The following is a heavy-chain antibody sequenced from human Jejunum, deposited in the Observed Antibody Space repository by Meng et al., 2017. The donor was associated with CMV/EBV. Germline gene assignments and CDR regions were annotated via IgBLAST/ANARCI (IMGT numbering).Heavy chain of an antibody. CDR1: GFTVRTHY. D-gene: IGHD2/OR15-2a*01. J-gene: IGHJ4*02. CDR3: ARGAFD. V-gene: IGHV3-66*02. Sequence: GSLSLSCAASGFTVRTHYMNWVRQAPGKGLEWVSVIYDAGNTYYADSVKGRFTSSRDNSKNTLYLQMNSLRVEDTAVYYCARGAFDWGQGTLVTVSS. CDR2: IYDAGNT.